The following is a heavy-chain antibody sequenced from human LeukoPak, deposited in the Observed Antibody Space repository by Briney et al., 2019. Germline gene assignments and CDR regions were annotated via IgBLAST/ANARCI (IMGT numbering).Heavy chain of an antibody. D-gene: IGHD6-19*01. CDR1: GFTFSSYA. Sequence: GGSLRLSCAASGFTFSSYAMHWVRQAPGKGLEWVAVISYDGSNKYYADSVKGRFTISRDNSKNTLYLQMNSLRAEDTAVYYCGSGWYEGSNWFDPWGQGTLVTVSS. CDR2: ISYDGSNK. J-gene: IGHJ5*02. CDR3: GSGWYEGSNWFDP. V-gene: IGHV3-30*04.